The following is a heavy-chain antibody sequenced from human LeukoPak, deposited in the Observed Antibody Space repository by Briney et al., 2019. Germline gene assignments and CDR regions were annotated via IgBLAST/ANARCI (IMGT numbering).Heavy chain of an antibody. CDR1: GVTFSSYA. D-gene: IGHD3-16*01. CDR3: AKVPFAYTYYFDF. CDR2: ISGSGGST. Sequence: AGGSLRLSCAASGVTFSSYAMSWVRQAPGKGLEWVSAISGSGGSTYYADSVKGRFTIYIDNSNLTLYVQMNSLRAEDTAVYYCAKVPFAYTYYFDFWGQGTMVTVSS. V-gene: IGHV3-23*01. J-gene: IGHJ4*02.